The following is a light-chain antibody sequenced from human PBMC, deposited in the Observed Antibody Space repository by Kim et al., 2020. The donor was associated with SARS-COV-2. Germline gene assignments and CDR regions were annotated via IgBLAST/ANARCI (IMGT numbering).Light chain of an antibody. CDR1: KLGDKY. J-gene: IGLJ3*02. CDR2: QDS. Sequence: SSGQTASITCSGEKLGDKYACWYHQKPGQSPVLVIYQDSKRPAGIPERFSGSNSGNTATLTISGTQAMDEADYYCQAWDSSPNWVFGGGTQLTVL. CDR3: QAWDSSPNWV. V-gene: IGLV3-1*01.